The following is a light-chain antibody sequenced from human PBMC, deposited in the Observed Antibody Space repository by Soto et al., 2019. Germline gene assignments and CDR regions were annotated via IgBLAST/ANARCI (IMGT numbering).Light chain of an antibody. CDR2: DVS. J-gene: IGLJ1*01. CDR1: SSDVGGYNH. V-gene: IGLV2-14*01. CDR3: SSYTRSSARV. Sequence: SCTGTSSDVGGYNHVSWYQQHPGKAPKLLIYDVSNRPSGISNRFSGSKSGNTASLTISGLQAEDEADYFCSSYTRSSARVFGTGTKVTVL.